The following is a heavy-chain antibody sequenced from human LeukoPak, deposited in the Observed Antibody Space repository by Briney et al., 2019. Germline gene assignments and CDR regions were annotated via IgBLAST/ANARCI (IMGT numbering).Heavy chain of an antibody. V-gene: IGHV3-66*01. CDR2: IYSGGNT. CDR1: GFTVSNNY. D-gene: IGHD4-23*01. J-gene: IGHJ4*02. Sequence: GGSLRLSCAASGFTVSNNYMSWVRQAPGKGLEWVSVIYSGGNTYYADSVKGRFTISRDNSKSTLYLQMNSLRAEDTAVYWCAREVTDWGQGTLVTVSP. CDR3: AREVTD.